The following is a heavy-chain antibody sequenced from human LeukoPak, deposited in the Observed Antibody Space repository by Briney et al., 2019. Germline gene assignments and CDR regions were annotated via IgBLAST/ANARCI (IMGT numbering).Heavy chain of an antibody. CDR3: ARTGSHYDILTGYLR. D-gene: IGHD3-9*01. V-gene: IGHV3-21*01. CDR2: ISSSSSYI. CDR1: GNYW. Sequence: GGSLRLSCAASGNYWMHWVRQAPGKGLEWVSSISSSSSYIYYADSVKGRFTISRDNAKNSLYLQMNSLRAEDTAVYYCARTGSHYDILTGYLRWGQGTLVTVSS. J-gene: IGHJ4*02.